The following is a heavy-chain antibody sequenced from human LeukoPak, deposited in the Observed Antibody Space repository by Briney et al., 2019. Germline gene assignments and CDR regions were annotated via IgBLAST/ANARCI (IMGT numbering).Heavy chain of an antibody. CDR3: ARVQANDYGDYGGFDY. CDR1: GYTFTSYD. CDR2: MNPNSGNT. J-gene: IGHJ4*02. V-gene: IGHV1-8*01. Sequence: GASVKVSCKASGYTFTSYDINWVRQATGQGLEWMGWMNPNSGNTGYAQKFQGRVTMTRNTSISTAYMELSSLRSEDTAVYYCARVQANDYGDYGGFDYWGQGTLVTVSS. D-gene: IGHD4-17*01.